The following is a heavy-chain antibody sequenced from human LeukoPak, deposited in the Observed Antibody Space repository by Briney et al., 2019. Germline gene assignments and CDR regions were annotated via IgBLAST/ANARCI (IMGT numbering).Heavy chain of an antibody. CDR1: GGSFSGYY. J-gene: IGHJ6*03. D-gene: IGHD6-13*01. Sequence: PSETLSLTCAVYGGSFSGYYWSWIRQPAGKGLEWIGRIYTSGSSNYNPSLKSRVTMSVDTSKNQFSLKLSSVTAADTAVYYCARRQLGDYYYYMDVWGKGTTVTISS. CDR3: ARRQLGDYYYYMDV. CDR2: IYTSGSS. V-gene: IGHV4-59*10.